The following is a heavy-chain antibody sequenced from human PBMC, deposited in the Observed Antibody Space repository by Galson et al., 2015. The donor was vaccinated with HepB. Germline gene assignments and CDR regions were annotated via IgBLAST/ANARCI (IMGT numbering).Heavy chain of an antibody. V-gene: IGHV3-74*01. CDR1: GFRLSSYW. J-gene: IGHJ4*02. CDR3: TRDLRREDYSDY. CDR2: MNSDGTTI. Sequence: SLRLSCAASGFRLSSYWMHWVRQVPGKGLEWVSRMNSDGTTINYADSVRGRFTISRDNARNTLYLQMKSLRVDDTAVYYCTRDLRREDYSDYWGQGTLVTVSS.